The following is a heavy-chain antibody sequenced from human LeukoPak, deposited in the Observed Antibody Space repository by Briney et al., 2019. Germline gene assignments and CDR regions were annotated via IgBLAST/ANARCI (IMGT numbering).Heavy chain of an antibody. V-gene: IGHV1-18*01. CDR3: ARVRRYCSGGSCYFDY. Sequence: ASVKVSCKASGYTFTSYGISWVRQAPGQGLEWMGWISAYNGNTNYAQKLQGRVTMTTDTSTTTDYMELRSLRSDDTAVYYCARVRRYCSGGSCYFDYWGQGTLVTVSS. J-gene: IGHJ4*02. D-gene: IGHD2-15*01. CDR1: GYTFTSYG. CDR2: ISAYNGNT.